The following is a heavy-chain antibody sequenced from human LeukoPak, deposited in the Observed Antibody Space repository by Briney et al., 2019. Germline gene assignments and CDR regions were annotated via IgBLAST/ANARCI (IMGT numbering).Heavy chain of an antibody. Sequence: GGSLRLSCAASGFTFSNSYMSWARQAPGKGLEWVSLIYPSGNIYYADSVKGRFTISRDNSKNTLFLQMSRLRAEDTAIYYCARTFVSGDGYKVGYFDYWGQGALVTVSS. CDR3: ARTFVSGDGYKVGYFDY. CDR2: IYPSGNI. D-gene: IGHD5-24*01. J-gene: IGHJ4*02. V-gene: IGHV3-53*01. CDR1: GFTFSNSY.